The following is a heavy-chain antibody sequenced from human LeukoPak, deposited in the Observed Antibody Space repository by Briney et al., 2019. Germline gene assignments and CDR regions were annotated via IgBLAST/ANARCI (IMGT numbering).Heavy chain of an antibody. Sequence: GGSLRLSCAASGFTFSSYSMNWVRQAPGKGLEWVSSISSSSSYIYYADSVKGRFTISRDNAKNSLYLQMNSLRAEDTAVYYCARDADATRYGPGYWGQGTLVTVSS. CDR1: GFTFSSYS. D-gene: IGHD4-17*01. J-gene: IGHJ4*02. CDR2: ISSSSSYI. V-gene: IGHV3-21*01. CDR3: ARDADATRYGPGY.